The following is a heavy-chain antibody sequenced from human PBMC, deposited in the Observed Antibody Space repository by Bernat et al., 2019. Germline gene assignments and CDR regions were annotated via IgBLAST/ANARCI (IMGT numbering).Heavy chain of an antibody. CDR2: ISSSGSTI. V-gene: IGHV3-48*03. J-gene: IGHJ4*02. CDR3: ARLYSYGYRHFDY. CDR1: GFTFSSYE. D-gene: IGHD5-18*01. Sequence: EVQLVESGGGLVQPGGSLRLSCAASGFTFSSYEMNWVRQAPGKGLEWVSYISSSGSTIYYADSVKGRFTISRDNAKNSLYLQMNSLRAEDTAVYYCARLYSYGYRHFDYWGQGTLVTVSS.